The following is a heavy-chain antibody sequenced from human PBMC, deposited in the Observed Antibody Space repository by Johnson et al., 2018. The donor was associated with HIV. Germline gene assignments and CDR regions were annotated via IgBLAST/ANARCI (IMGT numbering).Heavy chain of an antibody. D-gene: IGHD2-2*02. J-gene: IGHJ3*02. CDR3: TTAGYTFSDAFDI. CDR1: GFTFSSYA. Sequence: VQLVESGGGLVQPGGSLRLSCAASGFTFSSYAMSWVRQAPGKGLEWVGRIYSKTDGGTTEYAAPVKGRFTISRDDSKNTLYLEMNSLKTEDTATYYCTTAGYTFSDAFDIWGHGLMVTVSS. V-gene: IGHV3-15*01. CDR2: IYSKTDGGTT.